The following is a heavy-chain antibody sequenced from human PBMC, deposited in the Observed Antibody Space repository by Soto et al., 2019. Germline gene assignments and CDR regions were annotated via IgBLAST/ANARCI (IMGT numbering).Heavy chain of an antibody. CDR2: IYHSGST. CDR3: ARLLLVRGVTRHYYGMDV. J-gene: IGHJ6*02. Sequence: QVQLQESGPGLVKPSGTLSLTCAVSGGSISSSNWWSWVRQPPGKGLEWIGEIYHSGSTNYNPSLRSRVTISVAQSKNQFALKLSSVTAADTAVYYCARLLLVRGVTRHYYGMDVWGQGTTVTVSS. CDR1: GGSISSSNW. D-gene: IGHD3-10*01. V-gene: IGHV4-4*02.